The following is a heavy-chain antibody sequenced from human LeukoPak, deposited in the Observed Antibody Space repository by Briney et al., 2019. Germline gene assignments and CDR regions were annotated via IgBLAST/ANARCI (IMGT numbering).Heavy chain of an antibody. CDR3: ARAKRRTGLERPPGRLDY. J-gene: IGHJ4*02. CDR2: IIPIFGTA. Sequence: SVKVSCKASGGTFISYAISWVRQAPGQGLEWMGGIIPIFGTANYAQKFQGRVTITADESTSTAYMELSSLRSEDTAVYYCARAKRRTGLERPPGRLDYWGQGTLVTVSS. D-gene: IGHD1-1*01. V-gene: IGHV1-69*13. CDR1: GGTFISYA.